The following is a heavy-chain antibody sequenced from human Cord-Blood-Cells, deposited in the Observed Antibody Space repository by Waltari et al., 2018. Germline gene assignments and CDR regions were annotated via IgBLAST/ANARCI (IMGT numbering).Heavy chain of an antibody. Sequence: QVQLVESGGGVVQPGGSLRLSCAASGFTFSSYGMHWVRQAPGKGLEWVAFIRYDGSNKYYADSVKGRFTISRDNSMNTLYLQMNSLRAEDTAVYYCAKDRADAFDIWGQGTMVTVSS. CDR2: IRYDGSNK. CDR3: AKDRADAFDI. CDR1: GFTFSSYG. V-gene: IGHV3-30*02. J-gene: IGHJ3*02. D-gene: IGHD3-10*01.